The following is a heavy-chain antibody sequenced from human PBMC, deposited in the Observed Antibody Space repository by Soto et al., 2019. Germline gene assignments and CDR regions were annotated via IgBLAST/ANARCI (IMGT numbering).Heavy chain of an antibody. Sequence: GGSLRLSCAASGFTFSSYGMHWVRQAPGKGLEWVAVIWYDGSNKYYADSVKGRFTISRDNSKNTLYLQMNSLRAEDTAVYYCARDGPSRIAAADHYYYYGMDVWGQGTTVTVSS. CDR2: IWYDGSNK. V-gene: IGHV3-33*01. CDR3: ARDGPSRIAAADHYYYYGMDV. D-gene: IGHD6-13*01. J-gene: IGHJ6*02. CDR1: GFTFSSYG.